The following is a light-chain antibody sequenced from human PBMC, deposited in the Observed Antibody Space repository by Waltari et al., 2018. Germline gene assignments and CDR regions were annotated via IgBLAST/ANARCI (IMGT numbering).Light chain of an antibody. Sequence: SSELTQDPAVSVALGQTVRITCQGDSLRSYYASWYQQKPGQAPVLVIYGKNNRPSGVPDLFSGSCSGTTASVTITGAQAEDEADYYCNSRESSGSHPEFGGGTKLTVL. CDR2: GKN. CDR1: SLRSYY. CDR3: NSRESSGSHPE. V-gene: IGLV3-19*01. J-gene: IGLJ2*01.